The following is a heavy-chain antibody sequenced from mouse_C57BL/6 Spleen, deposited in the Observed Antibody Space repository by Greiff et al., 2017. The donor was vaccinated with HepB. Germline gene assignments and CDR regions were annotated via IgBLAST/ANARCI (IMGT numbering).Heavy chain of an antibody. J-gene: IGHJ4*01. D-gene: IGHD2-5*01. V-gene: IGHV14-1*01. CDR3: MAYDSNYYAIDY. Sequence: EVQLQQSGAELVRPGASVKLSCTASGFNIKDYYMHWVKQRPEQGLEWIGRIDPEDGDTEYAPKFQGKATMTADTSSNTAYLQLSSLTAEDTAVYYCMAYDSNYYAIDYWCQGTSVTVSS. CDR1: GFNIKDYY. CDR2: IDPEDGDT.